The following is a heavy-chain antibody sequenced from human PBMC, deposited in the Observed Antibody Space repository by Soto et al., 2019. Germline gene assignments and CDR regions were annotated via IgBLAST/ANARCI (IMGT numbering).Heavy chain of an antibody. V-gene: IGHV3-23*01. D-gene: IGHD3-10*01. Sequence: PGGSLRLACAASGFTFSSYAMSWVRQAPGEGLEWVSTISGSGDFTYYADSVKGRFTISRDNSKNTLYVRMNRLRAEDTAVFYCAKEKGYYGSRGPSDIWGQGTMVTVSS. CDR3: AKEKGYYGSRGPSDI. J-gene: IGHJ3*02. CDR1: GFTFSSYA. CDR2: ISGSGDFT.